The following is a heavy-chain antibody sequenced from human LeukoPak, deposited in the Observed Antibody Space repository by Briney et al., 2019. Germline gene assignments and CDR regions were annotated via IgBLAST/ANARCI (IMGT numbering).Heavy chain of an antibody. CDR3: ARDEDYYDSSGVDY. J-gene: IGHJ4*02. CDR1: GYTFTSYG. CDR2: ISAYNGNT. Sequence: ASVKVSCKASGYTFTSYGISWVRQAPGQGLEWMGWISAYNGNTNYAQKLQGRVTMTTDTSTSTAYMELRSLRSDDTAVYYCARDEDYYDSSGVDYWGQGTLVPVSS. V-gene: IGHV1-18*01. D-gene: IGHD3-22*01.